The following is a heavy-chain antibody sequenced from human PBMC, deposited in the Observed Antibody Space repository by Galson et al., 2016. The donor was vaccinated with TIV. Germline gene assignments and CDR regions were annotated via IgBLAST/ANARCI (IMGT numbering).Heavy chain of an antibody. J-gene: IGHJ6*02. CDR1: GFTFSSYA. CDR3: AKVPSSGFYYYYGMDV. V-gene: IGHV3-23*01. CDR2: ISASGGST. D-gene: IGHD3-22*01. Sequence: SLRLSCAASGFTFSSYAMSWVRQAPGKGLEWVSAISASGGSTYYADSVKGRFTISRDNSKKTGYMQMNSLRAEDTAVDYCAKVPSSGFYYYYGMDVWGQGTTVTVSS.